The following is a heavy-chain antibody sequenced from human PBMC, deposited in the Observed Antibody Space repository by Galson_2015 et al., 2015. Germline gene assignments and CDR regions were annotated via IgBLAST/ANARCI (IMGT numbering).Heavy chain of an antibody. CDR2: IKEDGSEK. CDR3: GRGNDY. J-gene: IGHJ4*02. V-gene: IGHV3-7*05. CDR1: GFTFSTYG. Sequence: SLRLSCAASGFTFSTYGMHWVRQAPGKGLEWVANIKEDGSEKYYVDSVKGRFTISRDNARSSLWLQMNSLRDEDTAVYYCGRGNDYWGQGTLVTVSS.